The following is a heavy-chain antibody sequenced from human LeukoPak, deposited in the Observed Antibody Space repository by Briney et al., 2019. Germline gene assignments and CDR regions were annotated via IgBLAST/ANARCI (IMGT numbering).Heavy chain of an antibody. CDR3: ARVAALAGIGWGDFDY. V-gene: IGHV1-2*02. D-gene: IGHD6-19*01. CDR2: INPNSGGT. Sequence: ASVKVSCKASGYTFTSYAMNWVRQAPGQGLEWMGWINPNSGGTNYAQKFQGRVTMTSDTSISTAYMELSRLRPDDTAVYYCARVAALAGIGWGDFDYWGQGTLVTVSS. J-gene: IGHJ4*02. CDR1: GYTFTSYA.